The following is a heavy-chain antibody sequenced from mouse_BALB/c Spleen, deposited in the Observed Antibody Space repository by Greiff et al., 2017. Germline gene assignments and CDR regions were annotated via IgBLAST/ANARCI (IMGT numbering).Heavy chain of an antibody. CDR2: ISTYYGDA. V-gene: IGHV1S137*01. D-gene: IGHD3-3*01. J-gene: IGHJ4*01. CDR1: GYTFTDYA. CDR3: ARGDVDAMDY. Sequence: QVQLQQSGAELVRPGVSVKISCKGSGYTFTDYAMHWVKQSHAKSLEWIGVISTYYGDASYNQKFKGKATMTVDKSSSTAYMQLSSLTSEDSAVYYCARGDVDAMDYWGQGTSVTVSS.